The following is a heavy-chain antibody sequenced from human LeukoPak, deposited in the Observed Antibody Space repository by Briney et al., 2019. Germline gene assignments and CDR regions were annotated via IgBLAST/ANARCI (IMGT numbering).Heavy chain of an antibody. CDR1: GYTFTSYG. J-gene: IGHJ5*02. CDR2: ISAYNGNT. V-gene: IGHV1-18*01. D-gene: IGHD3-22*01. Sequence: ASVKVSCKASGYTFTSYGISWVRQAPGQGLEWMGWISAYNGNTNYAQKLQGRVTMTTDTSTSTAYMELRSLRSDDTAVYYCARDRSPMYYYGSSGYDKWFDPWGQGTLVTVSS. CDR3: ARDRSPMYYYGSSGYDKWFDP.